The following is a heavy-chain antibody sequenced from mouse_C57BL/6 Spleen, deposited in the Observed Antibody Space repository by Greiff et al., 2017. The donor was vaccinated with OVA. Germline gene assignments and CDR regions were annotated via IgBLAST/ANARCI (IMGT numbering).Heavy chain of an antibody. CDR2: IRSKSNNYAT. CDR3: FIYYDYDDGYYYAMDY. Sequence: EVKLMESGGGLVQPKGSLKLSCAASGFSFNTYAMNWVRQAPGKGLEWVARIRSKSNNYATYYADSVKDRFTISRDDSESMLYLQMNNLKTEDTAMYYCFIYYDYDDGYYYAMDYWGQGTSVTVSS. D-gene: IGHD2-4*01. V-gene: IGHV10-1*01. CDR1: GFSFNTYA. J-gene: IGHJ4*01.